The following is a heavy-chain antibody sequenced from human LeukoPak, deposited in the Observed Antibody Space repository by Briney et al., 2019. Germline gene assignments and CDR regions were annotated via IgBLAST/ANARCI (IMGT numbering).Heavy chain of an antibody. CDR3: ASLSNTRDY. Sequence: TSETLSLTCAVYGGSFSGYYWSWIRQPPGKGLEWIGEINHSGSTNYNPSLKSRVTISVDTSKNQFSLKLSSVTAADTAVYYCASLSNTRDYWGQGTLVTVSS. J-gene: IGHJ4*02. CDR1: GGSFSGYY. D-gene: IGHD2-2*02. V-gene: IGHV4-34*01. CDR2: INHSGST.